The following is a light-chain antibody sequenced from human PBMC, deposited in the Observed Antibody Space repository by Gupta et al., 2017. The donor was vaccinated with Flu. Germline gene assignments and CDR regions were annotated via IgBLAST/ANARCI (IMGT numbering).Light chain of an antibody. CDR3: SSYTGSSTL. J-gene: IGLJ2*01. V-gene: IGLV2-14*01. CDR2: EVN. Sequence: QSALTQPASVSGSPGQSITISRTGTNSDIGAYNYVSWYQQHPGKAPKLMIFEVNNRPSGVSNRFSVSKSGNTASLIISGLQAEDEAHYYCSSYTGSSTLFGGGTRLTVL. CDR1: NSDIGAYNY.